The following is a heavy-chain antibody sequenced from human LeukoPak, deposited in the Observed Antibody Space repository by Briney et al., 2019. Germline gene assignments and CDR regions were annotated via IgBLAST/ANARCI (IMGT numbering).Heavy chain of an antibody. V-gene: IGHV4-39*01. J-gene: IGHJ5*02. CDR3: ARPTYSGSYYVSWFDP. CDR1: GGSISSYY. CDR2: IYYSGST. Sequence: PSETLSLTCTVSGGSISSYYWGWIRQPPGKGLEWIGSIYYSGSTYYNPSLKSRVTISVDTSKNQFSLKLSSVTAADTAVYYCARPTYSGSYYVSWFDPWGQGTLVTVSS. D-gene: IGHD1-26*01.